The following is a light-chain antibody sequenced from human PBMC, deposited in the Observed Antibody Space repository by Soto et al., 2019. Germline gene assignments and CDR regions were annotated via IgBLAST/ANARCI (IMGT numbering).Light chain of an antibody. V-gene: IGKV1-5*01. CDR2: DAS. J-gene: IGKJ1*01. Sequence: DIQMTQSPSTLSASEGDRVTITCRASRSISSWLAWYQQKPGKAPKLLIYDASSLESGVPSRFSGSGSGTEFTLTISSLQPDDFATYYCQQYNSYSWTFGQGTKVDI. CDR3: QQYNSYSWT. CDR1: RSISSW.